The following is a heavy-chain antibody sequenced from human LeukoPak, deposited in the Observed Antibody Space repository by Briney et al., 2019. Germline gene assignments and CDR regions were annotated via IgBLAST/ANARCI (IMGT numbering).Heavy chain of an antibody. CDR3: ARDYGGNLDY. J-gene: IGHJ4*02. V-gene: IGHV4-38-2*02. D-gene: IGHD4-23*01. Sequence: PPETLSLTCAVSGYSISSGYYWGWIRQPPGKGLEWIGSIYHSGSTYYNPSLKSRVTISVDTSKNQCSLKLSSVTAADTAVYYCARDYGGNLDYWGQGTLVTVSS. CDR2: IYHSGST. CDR1: GYSISSGYY.